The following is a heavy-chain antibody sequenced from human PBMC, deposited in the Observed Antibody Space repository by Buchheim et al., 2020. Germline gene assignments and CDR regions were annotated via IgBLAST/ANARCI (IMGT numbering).Heavy chain of an antibody. V-gene: IGHV1-69*01. D-gene: IGHD4-17*01. CDR3: ARVRVTWGAMGTFGDYDSAFDI. Sequence: QVQLVQSGAEVKKPGSSVKVSCMASGGTFSSYAISWVRQAPGQGLEWMGGIIPIFGTANYAQKFQGRVTITADESTSTAYMELSSLRSEDTAVYYCARVRVTWGAMGTFGDYDSAFDIWGQGT. J-gene: IGHJ3*02. CDR2: IIPIFGTA. CDR1: GGTFSSYA.